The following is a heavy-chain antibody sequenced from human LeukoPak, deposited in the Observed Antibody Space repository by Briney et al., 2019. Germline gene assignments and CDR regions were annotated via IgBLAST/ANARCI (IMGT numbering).Heavy chain of an antibody. CDR2: ISSRSSYI. J-gene: IGHJ3*02. Sequence: GGSLRLSCAASGFTFSSYSLNWVRQAPGEGLEWVSSISSRSSYIYYADSVKGRFTISRDNAKNSLYLQMNSLRAEDTAVYYCARDRYYYDSSGYGAGAFDIWGQGTMVTVSS. CDR1: GFTFSSYS. CDR3: ARDRYYYDSSGYGAGAFDI. V-gene: IGHV3-21*01. D-gene: IGHD3-22*01.